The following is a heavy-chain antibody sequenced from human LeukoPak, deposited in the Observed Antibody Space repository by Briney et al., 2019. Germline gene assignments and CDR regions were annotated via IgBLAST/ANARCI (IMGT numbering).Heavy chain of an antibody. D-gene: IGHD2-15*01. CDR1: GGSISSYY. J-gene: IGHJ2*01. V-gene: IGHV4-59*08. CDR2: IYYSGST. CDR3: ARRKYCSGGSCYSGDPYWYFDL. Sequence: SETLSLTCTVSGGSISSYYWSWIRQPPGEGLEWIGYIYYSGSTNYNPSLKSRVTISVDTSKNQFSLKLSSVTAADTAVYYCARRKYCSGGSCYSGDPYWYFDLWGRGTLVTVSS.